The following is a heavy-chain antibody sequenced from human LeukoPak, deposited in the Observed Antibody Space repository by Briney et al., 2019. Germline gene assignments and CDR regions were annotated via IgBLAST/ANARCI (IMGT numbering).Heavy chain of an antibody. V-gene: IGHV4-39*01. D-gene: IGHD3-10*01. CDR2: LYYTGSYTGTT. CDR1: DGSISSDSFY. J-gene: IGHJ4*02. CDR3: VGEEYGTGSYYKSSD. Sequence: SETLSLTCIVSDGSISSDSFYWGWIRQPPGKGLEWIGSLYYTGSYTGTTYYNPSLESRVTVSVGTSKNLCSLKLTSVTAADTALYYCVGEEYGTGSYYKSSDWGQGTLVTVSS.